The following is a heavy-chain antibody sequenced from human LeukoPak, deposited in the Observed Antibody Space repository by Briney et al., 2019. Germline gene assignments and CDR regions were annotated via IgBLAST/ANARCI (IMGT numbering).Heavy chain of an antibody. Sequence: ASVKVSCKASGYTFTVYSMHWVRQAPGQGLEWMGWINPNIGGTNYAQKCQGRVTMTRDTSISTAYMEPTRLRSDDRAVYYCATTSPGLYTSSWYVDYYYMDVWGKGTTVTVPS. D-gene: IGHD6-13*01. CDR3: ATTSPGLYTSSWYVDYYYMDV. CDR1: GYTFTVYS. J-gene: IGHJ6*03. CDR2: INPNIGGT. V-gene: IGHV1-2*02.